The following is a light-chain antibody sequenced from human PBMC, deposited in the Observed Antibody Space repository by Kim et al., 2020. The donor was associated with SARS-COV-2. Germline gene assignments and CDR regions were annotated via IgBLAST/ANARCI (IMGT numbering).Light chain of an antibody. CDR2: RNN. CDR3: SAWDSSLSAWA. J-gene: IGLJ3*02. CDR1: SNNVVNQG. V-gene: IGLV10-54*01. Sequence: QAGQTQPPSLSTGLRQTATLTCTVNSNNVVNQGAAWLQQHQGHPPKLLSYRNNNRPSGISERLSASRSGNTASLTITGLQPEDEADYYCSAWDSSLSAWAFGGGTNLT.